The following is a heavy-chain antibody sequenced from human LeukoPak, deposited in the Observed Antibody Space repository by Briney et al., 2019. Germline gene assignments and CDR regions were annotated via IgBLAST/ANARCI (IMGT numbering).Heavy chain of an antibody. CDR3: ARVGDYVLDY. V-gene: IGHV1-18*04. Sequence: RASVKVSCKASGYTFTGYYMHWVRQAPGQGLEWMGWISAYNGNTNYAQKLQGRVTMTTDTSTSTAYMELRSLRSDDTAVYYCARVGDYVLDYWGQGTLVTVSS. D-gene: IGHD4-17*01. J-gene: IGHJ4*02. CDR1: GYTFTGYY. CDR2: ISAYNGNT.